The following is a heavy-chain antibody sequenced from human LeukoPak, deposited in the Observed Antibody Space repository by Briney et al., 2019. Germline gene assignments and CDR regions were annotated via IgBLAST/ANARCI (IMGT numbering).Heavy chain of an antibody. CDR1: GFTFSSYG. D-gene: IGHD2-2*01. J-gene: IGHJ3*02. Sequence: GGSLRLSCAASGFTFSSYGMHWVRQAPGKGLEWVAFIRYDGSNKYYADSVKGRFTISRDNSKNTLYLQMNSLRAEDTAVYYCAHPSPRAVLGYCSSTSCLDAFDIWGQGTMVTVSS. CDR2: IRYDGSNK. CDR3: AHPSPRAVLGYCSSTSCLDAFDI. V-gene: IGHV3-30*02.